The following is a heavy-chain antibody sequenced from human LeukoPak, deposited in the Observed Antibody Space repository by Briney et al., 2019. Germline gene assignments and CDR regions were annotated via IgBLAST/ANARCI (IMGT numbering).Heavy chain of an antibody. D-gene: IGHD6-13*01. J-gene: IGHJ4*02. CDR1: GFTFSSYG. Sequence: GRSLRLSCAASGFTFSSYGMHWVRQAPGKGLEWVAVIWYDGSNKYYADSVKGRFTISRDNSKNTLYLQMNSLIAEDTAVYYCARDYGRGIAAAGFAFDYWGQGTLVTVSS. CDR2: IWYDGSNK. CDR3: ARDYGRGIAAAGFAFDY. V-gene: IGHV3-33*01.